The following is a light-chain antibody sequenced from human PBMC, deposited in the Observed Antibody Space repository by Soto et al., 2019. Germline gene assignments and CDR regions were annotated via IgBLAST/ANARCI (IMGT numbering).Light chain of an antibody. CDR3: RSSTPTRGLV. Sequence: QSVLTKPASVSRSLGQSISISCTEDSSDFTYNSVSLYQHRPHKAPKLIIYDVSYRPSGVSTRFSGSQSAGSASLTISGLQAADEADYYCRSSTPTRGLVYGSGTKVTVL. J-gene: IGLJ1*01. CDR2: DVS. CDR1: SSDFTYNS. V-gene: IGLV2-14*01.